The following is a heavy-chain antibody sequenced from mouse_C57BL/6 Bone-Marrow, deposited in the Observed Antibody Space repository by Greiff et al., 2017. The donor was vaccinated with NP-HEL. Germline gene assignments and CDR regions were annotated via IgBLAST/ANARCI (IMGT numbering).Heavy chain of an antibody. Sequence: VHVKQSGPELVKPGASVKISCKASGYSFTGYYMNWVKQSPEKSLEWIGEINPSTGGTTYNQKFKAKATLTVDKSSSTAYMQLKSLTSEDSAVYYCARVEDYGSSYAFAYWGQGTLVTVSA. CDR1: GYSFTGYY. D-gene: IGHD1-1*01. J-gene: IGHJ3*01. CDR2: INPSTGGT. CDR3: ARVEDYGSSYAFAY. V-gene: IGHV1-42*01.